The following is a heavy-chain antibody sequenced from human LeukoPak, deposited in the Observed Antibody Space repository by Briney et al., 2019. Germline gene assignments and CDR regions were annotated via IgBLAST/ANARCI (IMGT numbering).Heavy chain of an antibody. CDR2: IYPGDSDT. D-gene: IGHD3-9*01. CDR3: ARQGALHPYDILTGRGSEDDAFDI. V-gene: IGHV5-51*01. CDR1: GYSFTSYW. Sequence: GESLKISCKGSGYSFTSYWIGWVRQMPGKGLEWMGIIYPGDSDTRYSPSFQGQVTISADKSISTAYLQWSSLKASDTAMYYCARQGALHPYDILTGRGSEDDAFDIWGQGTMVTVSS. J-gene: IGHJ3*02.